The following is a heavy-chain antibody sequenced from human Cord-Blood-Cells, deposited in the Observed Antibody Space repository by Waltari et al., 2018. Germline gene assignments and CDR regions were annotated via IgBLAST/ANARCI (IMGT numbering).Heavy chain of an antibody. CDR2: IFSNDEK. D-gene: IGHD6-13*01. J-gene: IGHJ4*02. CDR3: ARIRGSSSAPDY. V-gene: IGHV2-26*01. CDR1: GFSLSNARMG. Sequence: QVTLKESGPVLVKPTETLTLTCTVSGFSLSNARMGVRWIRQPPGKALEWLAHIFSNDEKSYSTSLKSRLTISKDTSKSQVVLTMTNMDPVDTATYYCARIRGSSSAPDYWGQGTLVTVSS.